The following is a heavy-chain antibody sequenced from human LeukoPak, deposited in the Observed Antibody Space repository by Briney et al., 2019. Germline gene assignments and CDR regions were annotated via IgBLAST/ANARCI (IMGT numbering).Heavy chain of an antibody. CDR3: ARGWELPKYYYYGMDV. D-gene: IGHD1-26*01. V-gene: IGHV1-18*01. CDR2: ISAYNGNT. Sequence: GASVKVSCKASGYTFTSYGISWVRQAPGQGLEWMGWISAYNGNTNYAQKLQGRVTMTTDTSTSTAYMELRSLRSDDTAVYYCARGWELPKYYYYGMDVRGQGTTVTVSS. J-gene: IGHJ6*02. CDR1: GYTFTSYG.